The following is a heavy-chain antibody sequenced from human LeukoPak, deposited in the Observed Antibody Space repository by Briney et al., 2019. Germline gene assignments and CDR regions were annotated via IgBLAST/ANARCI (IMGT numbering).Heavy chain of an antibody. CDR2: IKQDGSEK. D-gene: IGHD5-12*01. CDR3: ARWGKMATTLSDY. Sequence: PGGSLRLSCAASGFTFSTYSMNWVRRAPGKGLEWVANIKQDGSEKYYVDSVKGRFTISRDNAKNSLYLQMNSLRAEDTAVYYCARWGKMATTLSDYWGQGTLVTVSS. V-gene: IGHV3-7*01. J-gene: IGHJ4*02. CDR1: GFTFSTYS.